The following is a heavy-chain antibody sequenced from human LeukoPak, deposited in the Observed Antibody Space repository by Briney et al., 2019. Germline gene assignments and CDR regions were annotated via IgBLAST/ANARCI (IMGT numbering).Heavy chain of an antibody. J-gene: IGHJ4*02. CDR2: INHSGST. Sequence: SETLSLTCAVYGGSFSGYYWSWIRQPPGKGLGWIGEINHSGSTNYNPSLKSRVTISVDTSKNQFSLKLSSVTAADTAVYYCARRDSSGWYPRDWGQGTLVTVSS. D-gene: IGHD6-19*01. CDR3: ARRDSSGWYPRD. V-gene: IGHV4-34*01. CDR1: GGSFSGYY.